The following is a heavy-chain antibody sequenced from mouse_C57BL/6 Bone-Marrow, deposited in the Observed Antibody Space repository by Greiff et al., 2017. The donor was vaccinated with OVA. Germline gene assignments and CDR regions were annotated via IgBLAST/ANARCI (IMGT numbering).Heavy chain of an antibody. V-gene: IGHV2-2*01. J-gene: IGHJ3*01. CDR2: IWSGGST. Sequence: VKLVESGPGLVQPSQSLSITCTVSGFSLTSYGVHWVRQSPGKGLEWLGVIWSGGSTDYNAAFISRLSISKDNSKSQVFFKMNSLQADDTAIYYCASYDYDAWFAYWGQGTLVTVSA. CDR1: GFSLTSYG. D-gene: IGHD2-4*01. CDR3: ASYDYDAWFAY.